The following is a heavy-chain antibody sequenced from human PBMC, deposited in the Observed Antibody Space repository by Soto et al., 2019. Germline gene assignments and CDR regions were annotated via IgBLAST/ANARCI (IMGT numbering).Heavy chain of an antibody. V-gene: IGHV4-30-2*01. J-gene: IGHJ4*02. Sequence: QLQLQESGSGLVKPSQTLSLTCAVSGGSISSGGYSWSWIRQPPGKGLEWIGYIYHSGSTYYNPSPXSXXTLSVDRAKNQFSLELSFVTAADPAVYYWAGGMTTVTTLDYWGQGTLVTVSS. CDR1: GGSISSGGYS. D-gene: IGHD4-4*01. CDR2: IYHSGST. CDR3: AGGMTTVTTLDY.